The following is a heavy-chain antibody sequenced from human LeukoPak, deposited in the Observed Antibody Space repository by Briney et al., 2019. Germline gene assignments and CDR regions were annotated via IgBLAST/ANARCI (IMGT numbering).Heavy chain of an antibody. CDR1: GFTFSSYE. J-gene: IGHJ4*02. Sequence: QPGGSLRLSCVASGFTFSSYEMNWVRQAPGKGLEWISYISSSGNTIYYADSVKGRFTISRDNAKNSLYLQMNSLRVEDTAVYYCARESSGWSENYWGQGTLVIVSS. D-gene: IGHD6-19*01. V-gene: IGHV3-48*03. CDR3: ARESSGWSENY. CDR2: ISSSGNTI.